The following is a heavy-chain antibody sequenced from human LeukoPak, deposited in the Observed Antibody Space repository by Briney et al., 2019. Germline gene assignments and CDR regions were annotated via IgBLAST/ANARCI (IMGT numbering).Heavy chain of an antibody. V-gene: IGHV3-7*01. D-gene: IGHD5-12*01. Sequence: GGSLSFSCEASGFSFIAAWMTWVRQAPGKGLEWVATIKNDGSDKYYVDSVKGRFTLSRDNAKNLVYLQMNSLRVEDTAVYYCVNLGYSDGGQGTLVTVSS. CDR2: IKNDGSDK. CDR3: VNLGYSD. J-gene: IGHJ4*02. CDR1: GFSFIAAW.